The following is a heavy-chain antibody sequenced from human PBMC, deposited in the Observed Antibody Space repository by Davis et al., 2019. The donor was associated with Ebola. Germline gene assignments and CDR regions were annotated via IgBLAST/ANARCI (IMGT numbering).Heavy chain of an antibody. Sequence: PSETLSLTCTVSGGSISSSSYYWGWIRQPPGKGLEWIGSIYYSGSTYYNPSLKSRVTISVDTSKNQFSLKLSSVTAADTAVYYCARHSGRWLLNLDYWGQGTLVTVSS. V-gene: IGHV4-39*01. CDR3: ARHSGRWLLNLDY. J-gene: IGHJ4*02. D-gene: IGHD5-24*01. CDR1: GGSISSSSYY. CDR2: IYYSGST.